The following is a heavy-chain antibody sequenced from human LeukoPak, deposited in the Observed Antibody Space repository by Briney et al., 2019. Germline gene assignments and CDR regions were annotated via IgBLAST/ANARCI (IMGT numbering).Heavy chain of an antibody. V-gene: IGHV3-23*01. Sequence: GGSLRLSCAASGFPFSSYAMSWVRQAPGKGLEWVSAISGSGDSTYYADSVKGRFTISRDNSKNTLYLQMNSLRAEDTAVYYCAKALSGDADAFDIWGQGTMVTVSS. CDR3: AKALSGDADAFDI. D-gene: IGHD2-21*02. J-gene: IGHJ3*02. CDR1: GFPFSSYA. CDR2: ISGSGDST.